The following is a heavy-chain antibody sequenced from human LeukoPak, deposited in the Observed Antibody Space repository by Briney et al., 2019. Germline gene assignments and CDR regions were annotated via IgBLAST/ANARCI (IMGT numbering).Heavy chain of an antibody. J-gene: IGHJ5*02. CDR2: INHSGST. CDR1: GGSFSGYY. Sequence: PSETLSLTCAVSGGSFSGYYWSWIRQPPGKGLEWIGEINHSGSTNYNPSLKSRVTISVDTSKNQFSLKLSSVTAADTAVYYCAREKQGYCSGGSCYSGWFDPWGQGTLVTVSS. V-gene: IGHV4-34*01. CDR3: AREKQGYCSGGSCYSGWFDP. D-gene: IGHD2-15*01.